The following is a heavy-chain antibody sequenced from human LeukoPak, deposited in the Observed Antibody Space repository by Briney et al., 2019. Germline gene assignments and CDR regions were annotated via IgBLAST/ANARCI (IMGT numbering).Heavy chain of an antibody. CDR3: ARLPSGGASFGWFDY. V-gene: IGHV4-59*08. CDR2: IHHDGRL. CDR1: GGSIRSNS. J-gene: IGHJ4*02. Sequence: SETLSLTCTVSGGSIRSNSWSWFRQSPGSGLEWIGYIHHDGRLKYHPSLESRVTISADPSRNQFSLKLTSVTAADTAVYFCARLPSGGASFGWFDYWGQGALVTVSS. D-gene: IGHD5-18*01.